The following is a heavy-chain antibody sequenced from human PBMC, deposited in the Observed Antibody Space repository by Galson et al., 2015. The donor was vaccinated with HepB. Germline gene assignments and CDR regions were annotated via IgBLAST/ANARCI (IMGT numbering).Heavy chain of an antibody. V-gene: IGHV3-48*03. CDR1: GFTFSSYE. CDR3: ARDAHPITMVRGVIITDNWFDP. D-gene: IGHD3-10*01. Sequence: SLRLSCAASGFTFSSYEMNWVRQAPGKGLEWVSYISSSGSTIYYADSVKGRFTISRDNAKNSLYLQMNSLRAEDTAVYYCARDAHPITMVRGVIITDNWFDPWGQGTLVTVSS. J-gene: IGHJ5*02. CDR2: ISSSGSTI.